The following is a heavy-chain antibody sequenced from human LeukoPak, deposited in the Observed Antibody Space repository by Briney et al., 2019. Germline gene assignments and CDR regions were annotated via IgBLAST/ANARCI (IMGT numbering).Heavy chain of an antibody. CDR2: IYPDDSDT. J-gene: IGHJ3*02. CDR3: ARSPGAFDI. Sequence: GESLKISCKGSGYSFISYWISRGRQLPGKGLEWMGIIYPDDSDTRYRPSFQREVTISADKSISTAFLQWSSLKASDAAMYYCARSPGAFDIWGQGTMVTVSS. CDR1: GYSFISYW. V-gene: IGHV5-51*01.